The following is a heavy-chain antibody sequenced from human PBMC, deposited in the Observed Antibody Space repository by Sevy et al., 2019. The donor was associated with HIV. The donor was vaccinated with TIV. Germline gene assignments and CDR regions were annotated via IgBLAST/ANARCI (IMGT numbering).Heavy chain of an antibody. V-gene: IGHV3-23*01. Sequence: GGSLRLSCAASGFTFNSYAISWVRQAPGKGLEWVSGISGRGDRTYFTDYVKGRFTISRDNSKNTLNLQIDNLRAEDTAVYYCAKATSAKATEGHFDYWGQGTLVTVSS. D-gene: IGHD5-12*01. CDR2: ISGRGDRT. CDR3: AKATSAKATEGHFDY. CDR1: GFTFNSYA. J-gene: IGHJ4*02.